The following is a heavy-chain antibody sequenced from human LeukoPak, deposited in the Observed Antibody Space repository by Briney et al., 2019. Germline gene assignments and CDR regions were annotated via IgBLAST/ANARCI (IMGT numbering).Heavy chain of an antibody. J-gene: IGHJ4*02. CDR3: AKDRRASGDYAGAFDY. D-gene: IGHD4-17*01. Sequence: GGSPRFSCAAYGFTFSSYGIHWVRQAPGKGLEWVAFIGYDRNSKHYADSVKGRFTISGDNSKNTLYLQMNSLRTEHTAVYYCAKDRRASGDYAGAFDYWGQGTLVTVSS. CDR1: GFTFSSYG. CDR2: IGYDRNSK. V-gene: IGHV3-30*02.